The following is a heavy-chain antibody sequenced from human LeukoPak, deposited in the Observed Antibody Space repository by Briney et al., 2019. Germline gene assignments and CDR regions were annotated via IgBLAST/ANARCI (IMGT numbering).Heavy chain of an antibody. CDR2: ISSSSTII. D-gene: IGHD6-19*01. V-gene: IGHV3-48*04. CDR3: ARFEREWLVDYYYYYGMDV. Sequence: GGSLRLSCAASGFTFSSYAMNWVRQAPGKGLEWVSYISSSSTIIYNADSVKGRFTISRDNAKNSLYLQMNSLRAEDTAVYYCARFEREWLVDYYYYYGMDVWGQGTTVTVSS. J-gene: IGHJ6*02. CDR1: GFTFSSYA.